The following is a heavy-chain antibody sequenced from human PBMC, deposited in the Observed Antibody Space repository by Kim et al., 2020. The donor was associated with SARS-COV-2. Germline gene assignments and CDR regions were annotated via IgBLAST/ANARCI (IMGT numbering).Heavy chain of an antibody. CDR3: VRDRAGAGDY. J-gene: IGHJ4*02. V-gene: IGHV3-72*01. Sequence: TTEYAPSVRGRFTISRDDSKKSRFLQMSSLKSDDTAVYYCVRDRAGAGDYWGQGALVTVSS. CDR2: TT.